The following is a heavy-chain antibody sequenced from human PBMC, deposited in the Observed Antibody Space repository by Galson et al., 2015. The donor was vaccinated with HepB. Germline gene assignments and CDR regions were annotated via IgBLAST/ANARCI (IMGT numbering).Heavy chain of an antibody. D-gene: IGHD3-10*01. CDR2: INPSGGST. J-gene: IGHJ6*02. CDR3: ARDGHLDYYGSGRTFSSTSVADINNYGMDV. Sequence: SVKVSCKASGYTFTSYYMHWVRQAPGQGLEWMGIINPSGGSTSYAQKFQGRVTMTRDTSTSTVYMELSSLRSEDTAVYYCARDGHLDYYGSGRTFSSTSVADINNYGMDVWGQGTTVTVSS. V-gene: IGHV1-46*01. CDR1: GYTFTSYY.